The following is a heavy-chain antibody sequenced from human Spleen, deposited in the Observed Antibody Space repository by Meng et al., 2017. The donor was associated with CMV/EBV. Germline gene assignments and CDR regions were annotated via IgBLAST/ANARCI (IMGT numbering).Heavy chain of an antibody. CDR2: INHSGST. J-gene: IGHJ3*02. CDR3: ARYELSWAFDI. CDR1: GGSFSGYY. V-gene: IGHV4-34*01. D-gene: IGHD1-7*01. Sequence: LTCAVYGGSFSGYYWSWIRQPPGKGLEWIGEINHSGSTNYNPSLKSRVTISVDTSKNQFSLKLSSVTAADTAVYYCARYELSWAFDIWGQGTMVTVSS.